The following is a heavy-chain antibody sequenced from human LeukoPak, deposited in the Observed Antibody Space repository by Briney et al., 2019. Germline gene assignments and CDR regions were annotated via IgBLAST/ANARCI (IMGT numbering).Heavy chain of an antibody. Sequence: PAGGSLRPSCAASGFTFDDYAMHWVRQAPGKGLEWVSLISGDGGSTYYADSVKGQFTISRDNSKNSLYLQMNSLRTEDTALYYCAKDIAGQGVEAFDIWGQGTMVTVSS. D-gene: IGHD3-16*01. CDR3: AKDIAGQGVEAFDI. CDR1: GFTFDDYA. J-gene: IGHJ3*02. CDR2: ISGDGGST. V-gene: IGHV3-43*02.